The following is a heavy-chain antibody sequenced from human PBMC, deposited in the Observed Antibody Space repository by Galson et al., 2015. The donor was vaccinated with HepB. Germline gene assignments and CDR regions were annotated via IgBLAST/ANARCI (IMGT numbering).Heavy chain of an antibody. CDR2: IDNYGSDL. V-gene: IGHV3-74*01. CDR3: VRSSGRPDY. J-gene: IGHJ4*02. CDR1: EFTLGDYW. Sequence: SLRLSCAATEFTLGDYWIHWGRQGPGKGVVWVSRIDNYGSDLIYADSVKGRFTISRDYSKNTVYLQMTSLRAEDTAVYYCVRSSGRPDYWGPGTLVTVSS. D-gene: IGHD6-19*01.